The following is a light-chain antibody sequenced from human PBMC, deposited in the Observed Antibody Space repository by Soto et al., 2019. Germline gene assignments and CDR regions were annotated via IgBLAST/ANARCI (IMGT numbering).Light chain of an antibody. Sequence: EIVLTQSPATLSLSPGDRATLSCRASQSVSSYLAWYQQKPGQAPRLLIYDASNRATGIPARFSGSGSGTALTLTITCLEHEDFAVSYCKQSSNWPSTFGGGTTVEIK. CDR1: QSVSSY. CDR3: KQSSNWPST. V-gene: IGKV3-11*01. J-gene: IGKJ4*01. CDR2: DAS.